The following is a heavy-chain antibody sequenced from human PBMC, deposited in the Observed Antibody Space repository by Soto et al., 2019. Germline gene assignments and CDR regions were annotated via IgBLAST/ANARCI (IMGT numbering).Heavy chain of an antibody. Sequence: PSETLSLTCAVYGGSFSGYYWSWIRQPPGKGLEWIGEINHSGSTNYNPSLKSRVTISVDTSKNQFSLKLSSVTAADTAVYYCARGGNYYGSGSYNYYYGMDVWGQGTTVT. CDR3: ARGGNYYGSGSYNYYYGMDV. V-gene: IGHV4-34*01. D-gene: IGHD3-10*01. CDR1: GGSFSGYY. CDR2: INHSGST. J-gene: IGHJ6*02.